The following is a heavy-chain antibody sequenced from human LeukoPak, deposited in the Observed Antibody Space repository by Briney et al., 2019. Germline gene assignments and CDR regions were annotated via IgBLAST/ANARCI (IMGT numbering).Heavy chain of an antibody. CDR2: ISSSSSYI. D-gene: IGHD6-13*01. CDR3: ARFISSSWYFDY. Sequence: GGSLRLSCAASGFTFSSYNMNWVRQAPGKGLELVSSISSSSSYIYYADSVKGRFTISRDNAENSLYLQMNSLRAEDTAVYSCARFISSSWYFDYWGQGTLVTASS. J-gene: IGHJ4*02. CDR1: GFTFSSYN. V-gene: IGHV3-21*01.